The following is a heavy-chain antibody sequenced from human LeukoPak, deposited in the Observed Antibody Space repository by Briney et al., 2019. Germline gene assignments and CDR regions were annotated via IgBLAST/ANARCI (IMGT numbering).Heavy chain of an antibody. V-gene: IGHV4-59*01. CDR3: ARFGVDYDMGV. J-gene: IGHJ6*02. Sequence: SETLSFTCTVSGGSISGYYWTWVRQPPGKGLEWIGQIHYSGRADYNPSLKSRITISVDTSKNQMSLKLTSVTAADTAIYYCARFGVDYDMGVWGQGTTVTVSS. CDR2: IHYSGRA. D-gene: IGHD3-16*01. CDR1: GGSISGYY.